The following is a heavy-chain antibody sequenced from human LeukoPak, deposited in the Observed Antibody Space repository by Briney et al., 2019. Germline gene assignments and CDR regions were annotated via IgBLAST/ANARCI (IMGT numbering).Heavy chain of an antibody. D-gene: IGHD5-12*01. CDR1: GYSISSGYY. J-gene: IGHJ4*02. CDR3: ARVWVATGFDY. V-gene: IGHV4-38-2*01. CDR2: MDHSGNT. Sequence: SETLSLTCAVSGYSISSGYYWGWIRQPPGKGLEWIGSMDHSGNTFYNPSLKSQVTISIDTSKNQFSLRLTSVTAADTALYFCARVWVATGFDYWGQGTLVTVSS.